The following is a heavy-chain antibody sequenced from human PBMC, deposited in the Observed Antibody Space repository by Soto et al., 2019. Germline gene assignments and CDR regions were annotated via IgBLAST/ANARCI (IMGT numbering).Heavy chain of an antibody. CDR2: MFYSGRT. Sequence: QVQLQESGPGLAKPSETLSLTCTVAGGSVSRSDSYWGWIRQPPGKGLEWIGSMFYSGRTYYNPSLRSRVTMSVDTSKNQFSLKLSSVSAADTAVYHCARLDYGSGSSSWFDPWGQGTLVTVSS. V-gene: IGHV4-39*01. D-gene: IGHD3-10*01. CDR1: GGSVSRSDSY. CDR3: ARLDYGSGSSSWFDP. J-gene: IGHJ5*02.